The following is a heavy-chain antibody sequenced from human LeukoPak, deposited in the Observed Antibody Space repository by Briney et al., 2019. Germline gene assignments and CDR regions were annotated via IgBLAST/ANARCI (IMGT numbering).Heavy chain of an antibody. Sequence: ASVKVSCKASGYAFTDYYIHWVRQAPGQRPEWMGWVNPKSGDTKSAQNFQGRVTMTRDTSISSAYLDLNNLGSDDTAFYCCARGRSTEDSTGYCHFDSWGQGTQVTVSS. J-gene: IGHJ4*02. CDR1: GYAFTDYY. D-gene: IGHD3-9*01. CDR3: ARGRSTEDSTGYCHFDS. CDR2: VNPKSGDT. V-gene: IGHV1-2*02.